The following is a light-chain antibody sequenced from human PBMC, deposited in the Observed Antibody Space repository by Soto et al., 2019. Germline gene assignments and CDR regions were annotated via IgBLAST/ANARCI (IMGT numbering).Light chain of an antibody. V-gene: IGLV2-14*01. J-gene: IGLJ1*01. CDR1: SSDVGFYNY. CDR2: GVA. Sequence: QSVLTQPASVSGSPGQSITISCTGTSSDVGFYNYVSWYQQHPGKAPKLLIYGVANRPSGVSARFSGSKSGSTASLTISGLQAEDEADYYCCSYAHGSIYVFGTGTKVT. CDR3: CSYAHGSIYV.